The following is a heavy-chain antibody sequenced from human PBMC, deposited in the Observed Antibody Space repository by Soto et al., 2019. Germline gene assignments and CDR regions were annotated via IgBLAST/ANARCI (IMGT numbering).Heavy chain of an antibody. Sequence: GGSLRLSCAASRFTFSSYWMHWVRQAPGKGLVWVSRINNDGSDTIYADSVKGRFTISRDNAKNTVFLEMNSLRADDTAVYYCAKSISGAFDIWGQGTLVTVSS. CDR2: INNDGSDT. CDR3: AKSISGAFDI. V-gene: IGHV3-74*01. J-gene: IGHJ4*02. D-gene: IGHD1-26*01. CDR1: RFTFSSYW.